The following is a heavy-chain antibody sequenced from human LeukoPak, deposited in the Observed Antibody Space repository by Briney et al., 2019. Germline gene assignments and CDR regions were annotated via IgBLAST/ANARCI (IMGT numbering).Heavy chain of an antibody. J-gene: IGHJ4*02. CDR1: GFTFTSYD. CDR2: INTGGRIA. Sequence: SGGSLRLSCAASGFTFTSYDMNWVRQAPGKGLEWLSYINTGGRIAYYADSVKGRFTVSRDNAKNALYLQINSLSVDDTAVYSCARDRSGGAFDYWGQGTLVTVSS. V-gene: IGHV3-48*03. CDR3: ARDRSGGAFDY. D-gene: IGHD3-16*01.